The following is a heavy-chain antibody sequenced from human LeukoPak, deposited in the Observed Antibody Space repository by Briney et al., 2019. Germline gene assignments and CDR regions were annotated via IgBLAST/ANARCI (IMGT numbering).Heavy chain of an antibody. J-gene: IGHJ2*01. D-gene: IGHD6-13*01. V-gene: IGHV3-74*01. CDR1: GFTFSTYW. Sequence: GGSLRLSCAASGFTFSTYWMRWVRQIPGKGLVWVSRIHRDGTCKQYADSVRDRFSIPRNNAVDALYLQMNSLRAEDTAVYYCARGQEAAGIWFFDRWGRGTLVSVSS. CDR2: IHRDGTCK. CDR3: ARGQEAAGIWFFDR.